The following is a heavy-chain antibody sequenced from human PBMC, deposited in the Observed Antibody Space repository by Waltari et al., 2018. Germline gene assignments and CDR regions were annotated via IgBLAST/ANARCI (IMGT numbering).Heavy chain of an antibody. J-gene: IGHJ4*02. CDR1: VFILTSYS. CDR2: ISGSGGTT. D-gene: IGHD3-3*01. V-gene: IGHV3-23*01. Sequence: EVQLLESGGGLVQPGGSLRLSCADSVFILTSYSMIGVRRAPGKGLEWVSGISGSGGTTYYAASVKGRLTISRDNSNDTVYLQMNSLTAEDTAVYYCAKTQDFDFWSGSYFDHWGQGALVNVFS. CDR3: AKTQDFDFWSGSYFDH.